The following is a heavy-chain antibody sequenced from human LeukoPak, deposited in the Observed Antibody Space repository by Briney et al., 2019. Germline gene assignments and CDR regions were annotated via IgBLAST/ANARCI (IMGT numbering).Heavy chain of an antibody. CDR1: GYSISSGYY. CDR2: IYHSGST. V-gene: IGHV4-38-2*01. Sequence: SETLSLTCAVSGYSISSGYYWGWIRQPPGKGLEWIGSIYHSGSTYYNPSLKSRVTISVDTSKNQFSLKLSSVTAADTAVYYCASLPVDTAMGFDYWGQGTLVTVSS. J-gene: IGHJ4*02. CDR3: ASLPVDTAMGFDY. D-gene: IGHD5-18*01.